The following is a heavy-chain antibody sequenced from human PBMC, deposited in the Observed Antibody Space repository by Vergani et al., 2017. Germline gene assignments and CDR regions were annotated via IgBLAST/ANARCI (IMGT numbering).Heavy chain of an antibody. D-gene: IGHD1-26*01. J-gene: IGHJ4*02. V-gene: IGHV4-34*01. CDR3: ARGRKWGLLGWPFDY. Sequence: QVQLQQWGAGLLKPSETLSLTCAVYGGSFSGYYWSWIRQPPGKGLEWIGEINHSGSTNYNPSLKSRVTISVDTSKNQFYLKLSCVTAADTAVYYCARGRKWGLLGWPFDYWGQGTLVTVSS. CDR1: GGSFSGYY. CDR2: INHSGST.